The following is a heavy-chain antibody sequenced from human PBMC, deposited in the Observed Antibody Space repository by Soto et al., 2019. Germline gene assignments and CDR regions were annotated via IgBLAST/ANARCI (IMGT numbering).Heavy chain of an antibody. Sequence: PGGSLRLSCAASGFTFSSHAMSWVRQAPGKGLEWVSAISGSGGSTYYADSVKGRFTISRDNSKNTLYLQMNSLRAEDTAVYYWAKIFAAAGPWYFDLWGRGTLVTVSS. CDR2: ISGSGGST. J-gene: IGHJ2*01. CDR3: AKIFAAAGPWYFDL. V-gene: IGHV3-23*01. CDR1: GFTFSSHA. D-gene: IGHD6-13*01.